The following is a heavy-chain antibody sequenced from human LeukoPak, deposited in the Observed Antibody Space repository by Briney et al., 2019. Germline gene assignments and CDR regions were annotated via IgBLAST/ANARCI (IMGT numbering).Heavy chain of an antibody. J-gene: IGHJ4*02. CDR2: IYYSGST. CDR1: GGSNSSYY. V-gene: IGHV4-59*01. D-gene: IGHD1-1*01. Sequence: PSETLSLTCTVSGGSNSSYYWSWIRQPPGKGLEWIGYIYYSGSTNYNPSLKSRVTISVDTSKNQFSLKLSSVTAADTAVYYCTTGTTQDDYWGQGTLVTVSS. CDR3: TTGTTQDDY.